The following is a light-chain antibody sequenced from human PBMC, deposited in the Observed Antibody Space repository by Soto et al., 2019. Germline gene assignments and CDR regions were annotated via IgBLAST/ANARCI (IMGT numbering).Light chain of an antibody. V-gene: IGLV1-44*01. CDR3: AAWDDSLNVPV. CDR1: SSNIGSNT. J-gene: IGLJ2*01. Sequence: QSVLTQPPSASGTPGQRVTISCSGSSSNIGSNTVNWYQQLPGTAPKLLIYSNDQRPSGVPDRFSGSKSGTSASLAISGLQSEDEAHYYCAAWDDSLNVPVFGGGTKLTVL. CDR2: SND.